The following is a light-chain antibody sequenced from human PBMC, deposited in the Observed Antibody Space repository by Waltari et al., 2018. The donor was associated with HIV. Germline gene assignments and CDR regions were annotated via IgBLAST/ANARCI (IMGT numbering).Light chain of an antibody. CDR2: GVT. V-gene: IGLV2-23*02. Sequence: QSALTQPASVSGSPGQSINVSCTGTSSDIGTYDLVSWYQQEPGKAPKLIIHGVTARPSGVSSRVSGSKSGNTAFLTISGLQVDDESLYFCCSFSPNGASWVFGGGTKVTVL. CDR3: CSFSPNGASWV. CDR1: SSDIGTYDL. J-gene: IGLJ3*02.